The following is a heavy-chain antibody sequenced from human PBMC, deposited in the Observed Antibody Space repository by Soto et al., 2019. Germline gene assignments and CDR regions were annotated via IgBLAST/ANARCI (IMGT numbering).Heavy chain of an antibody. Sequence: SVKVSCKASGGTFNNYAISWERQAPGQGLEWMGGIVPIFGTASYAQKFQGRVTITADKSTSTAYMDLSSLRSEDTAVYYCARDYYDSTGHAKFYYYGLDVWGQGTTVTVSS. CDR2: IVPIFGTA. V-gene: IGHV1-69*06. D-gene: IGHD3-22*01. CDR3: ARDYYDSTGHAKFYYYGLDV. CDR1: GGTFNNYA. J-gene: IGHJ6*02.